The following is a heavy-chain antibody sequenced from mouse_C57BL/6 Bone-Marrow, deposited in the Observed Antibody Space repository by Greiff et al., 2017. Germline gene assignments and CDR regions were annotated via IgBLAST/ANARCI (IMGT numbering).Heavy chain of an antibody. CDR1: GYTFTSYW. V-gene: IGHV1-59*01. CDR2: IDPSDSYT. D-gene: IGHD3-3*01. J-gene: IGHJ4*01. CDR3: AREGLHWYYAMDY. Sequence: QVHVKQPGAELVRPGTSVKLSCKASGYTFTSYWMHWVKQRPGQGLEWIGVIDPSDSYTNYNQKFKGKATLTVDTSSSTAYMQLSSLTSEDSAVYYCAREGLHWYYAMDYGGQGTSVTVSS.